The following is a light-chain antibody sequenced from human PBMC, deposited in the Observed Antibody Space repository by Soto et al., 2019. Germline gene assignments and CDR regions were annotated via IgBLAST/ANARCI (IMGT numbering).Light chain of an antibody. CDR3: QQSYSTPWT. J-gene: IGKJ1*01. Sequence: DMHWPKHQPSLSASVGARVTITSRASQNISSYLNWYQQKPGKAPKLLIYAASSLQSGVPSRFSGSGSGTDFTLTISSLQPADFAPYYCQQSYSTPWTFGQGTKVEIK. CDR2: AAS. CDR1: QNISSY. V-gene: IGKV1-39*01.